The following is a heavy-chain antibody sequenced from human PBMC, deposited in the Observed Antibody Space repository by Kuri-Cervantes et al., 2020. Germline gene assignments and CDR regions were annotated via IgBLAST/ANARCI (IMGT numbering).Heavy chain of an antibody. V-gene: IGHV1-18*01. CDR1: GYTFTSYG. Sequence: ASVKVSCKASGYTFTSYGISWMRQAPGQGLEWMGWISAYNGNTNYAQNVQGRVTMTTDTSTSTAYMELRSLRSDDTAVYYCARDDVWERGMVRGVINNWFDPWGQGTLVTVSS. CDR2: ISAYNGNT. D-gene: IGHD3-10*01. CDR3: ARDDVWERGMVRGVINNWFDP. J-gene: IGHJ5*02.